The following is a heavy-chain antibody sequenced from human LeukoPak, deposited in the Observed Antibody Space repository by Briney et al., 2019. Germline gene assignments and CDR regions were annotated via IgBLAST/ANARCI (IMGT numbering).Heavy chain of an antibody. V-gene: IGHV4-4*02. CDR2: IYHSGST. D-gene: IGHD1-26*01. J-gene: IGHJ5*02. CDR3: VRQVSGSFNIKS. CDR1: GGSISSSNW. Sequence: PSETLSLTCAVSGGSISSSNWWSWVRQPPEKGLEWIGEIYHSGSTNYNPSLKSRVSISVDTSKNQFSLKLSSVTAADTAAYFCVRQVSGSFNIKSWGQGTLVTVSS.